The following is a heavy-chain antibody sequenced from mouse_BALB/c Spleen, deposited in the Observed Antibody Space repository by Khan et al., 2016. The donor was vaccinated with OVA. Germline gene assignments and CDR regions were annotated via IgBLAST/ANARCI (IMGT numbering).Heavy chain of an antibody. V-gene: IGHV1-7*01. J-gene: IGHJ2*01. CDR1: GYTFTTYW. CDR2: INPTSEYT. CDR3: TRDRIDY. Sequence: QVQLQQSGAERAKPGASVKMSCKASGYTFTTYWMHWVKQRPGQGLEWIGYINPTSEYTDYNEKFKDRATLSADKSSSTAYMQLSSLTSEDSAVYYCTRDRIDYWGHGTTLTVSS.